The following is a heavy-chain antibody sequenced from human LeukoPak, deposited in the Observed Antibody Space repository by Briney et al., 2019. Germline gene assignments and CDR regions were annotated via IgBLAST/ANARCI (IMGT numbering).Heavy chain of an antibody. CDR3: ARHGVRGYCSGGSCFFDY. CDR1: GGSISSSSYY. CDR2: IYYSGTT. J-gene: IGHJ4*02. Sequence: PSETLSLTCTVSGGSISSSSYYWGWIRQPPGKGLEWIGSIYYSGTTYSNPSLKSRVTISVDTSKNQFSLKLSSVTAADTAVYYCARHGVRGYCSGGSCFFDYRGQGTLVTVSS. V-gene: IGHV4-39*01. D-gene: IGHD2-15*01.